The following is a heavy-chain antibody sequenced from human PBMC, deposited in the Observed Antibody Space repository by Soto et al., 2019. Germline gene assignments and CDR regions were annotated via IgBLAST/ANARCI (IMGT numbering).Heavy chain of an antibody. CDR2: ISWNSGSI. J-gene: IGHJ3*02. CDR1: GFTFDDYA. V-gene: IGHV3-9*01. Sequence: GGSLRLSCAASGFTFDDYAMHWFRQAPGKGLEWVSGISWNSGSIGYADSVKGRFTISRDNAKNSLYLQMNSLRAEDTALYYCAKVSDDYIWGSYAFDIWGQGTMVTVSS. CDR3: AKVSDDYIWGSYAFDI. D-gene: IGHD3-16*01.